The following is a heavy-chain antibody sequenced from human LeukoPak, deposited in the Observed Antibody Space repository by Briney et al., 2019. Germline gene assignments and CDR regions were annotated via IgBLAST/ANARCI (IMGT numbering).Heavy chain of an antibody. CDR3: ASSVLLWFGAEAFDI. CDR2: INPNSGGT. J-gene: IGHJ3*02. CDR1: GYTFTGHY. Sequence: ASVKVSCKASGYTFTGHYMHWVRQAPGQGLEWMGRINPNSGGTNYAQKFQGRVTMTRDTSISTAYMELSRLRSDDTAVYYCASSVLLWFGAEAFDIWGQGTMVTVSS. D-gene: IGHD3-10*01. V-gene: IGHV1-2*06.